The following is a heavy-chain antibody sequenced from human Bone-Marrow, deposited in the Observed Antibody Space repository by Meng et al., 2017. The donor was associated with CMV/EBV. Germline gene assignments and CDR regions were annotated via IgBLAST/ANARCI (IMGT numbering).Heavy chain of an antibody. CDR2: ISSSGSTI. Sequence: GESLKISCEASGFPFSRYWMSWVRQAPGKGLEWVSYISSSGSTIYYADSVKGRFTISRDNAKNSLYLQMNSLRADDTAVYYCARGRYNWNYWGQGTLVNVDS. CDR1: GFPFSRYW. V-gene: IGHV3-48*04. J-gene: IGHJ4*02. CDR3: ARGRYNWNY. D-gene: IGHD1-20*01.